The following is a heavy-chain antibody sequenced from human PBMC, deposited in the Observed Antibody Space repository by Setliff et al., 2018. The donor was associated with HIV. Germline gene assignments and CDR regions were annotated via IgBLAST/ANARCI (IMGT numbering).Heavy chain of an antibody. CDR3: ARPPKSYGSGSDAFDI. CDR1: GYSFTSYW. J-gene: IGHJ3*02. CDR2: IYPGDSDT. V-gene: IGHV5-51*01. D-gene: IGHD3-10*01. Sequence: PGDSLNISCKGSGYSFTSYWIGWVRQMPGKGLEWMGIIYPGDSDTRYSPSFQGQVTISADKSISTAYLQWSSLKASDTAMYYCARPPKSYGSGSDAFDIWGQGTMVTVSS.